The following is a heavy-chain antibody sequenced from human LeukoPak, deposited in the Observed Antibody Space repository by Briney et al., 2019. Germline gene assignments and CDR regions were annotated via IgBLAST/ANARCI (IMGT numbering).Heavy chain of an antibody. J-gene: IGHJ4*02. D-gene: IGHD2-2*01. V-gene: IGHV1-69*05. CDR3: ASSYCSSTSCYGGLFDY. Sequence: GASVKVSCKASGGTFSSYAISWVRQAPGQGLEWMGGIIPIFGTANYAQKFQGRVTITTDESTSTAYMELSSLRSEDTAVYYCASSYCSSTSCYGGLFDYWGQGTLATVSS. CDR1: GGTFSSYA. CDR2: IIPIFGTA.